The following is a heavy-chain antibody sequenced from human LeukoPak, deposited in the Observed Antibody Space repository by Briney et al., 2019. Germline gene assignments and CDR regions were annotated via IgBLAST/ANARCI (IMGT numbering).Heavy chain of an antibody. CDR1: GGSFSGYY. D-gene: IGHD6-19*01. J-gene: IGHJ6*04. CDR2: INHSGST. CDR3: ARGQRSCGCYGYYYYGKDV. Sequence: SETLSLTCAVYGGSFSGYYWSWIRQPPGKGLEWIGEINHSGSTNYNPSLKSRVTISVDTSKNQFSLKLSSVTAADTAVYYCARGQRSCGCYGYYYYGKDVWGKGTTVTVSS. V-gene: IGHV4-34*01.